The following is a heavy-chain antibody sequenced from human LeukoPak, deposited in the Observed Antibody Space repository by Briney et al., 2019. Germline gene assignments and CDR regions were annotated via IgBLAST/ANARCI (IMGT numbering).Heavy chain of an antibody. CDR3: AKSGYYLYYGMDV. Sequence: PGGSLRPSCAASGFTFSSYSMNWVRQAPGKGLEWVSPISSSSSYIYYADSVKGRFTISRDNAKNSLYLQMNSLRAEDTAVYYCAKSGYYLYYGMDVWGQGTTVTVSS. J-gene: IGHJ6*02. V-gene: IGHV3-21*01. D-gene: IGHD3-3*01. CDR1: GFTFSSYS. CDR2: ISSSSSYI.